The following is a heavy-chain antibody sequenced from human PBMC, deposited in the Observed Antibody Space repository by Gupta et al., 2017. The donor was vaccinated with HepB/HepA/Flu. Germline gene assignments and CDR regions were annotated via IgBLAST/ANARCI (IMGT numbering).Heavy chain of an antibody. CDR3: ARSLMVRGVIEDY. Sequence: EVQLLESGGGLVQPGGSLRLSCAASGFTFSNFAMTWVRQAPGKGLEWVSSVSGSGGSTYYADSVKGRFTISRDNSKNTLYLQMSSLRAEDTAAYYCARSLMVRGVIEDYWGQGTLVTVSS. D-gene: IGHD3-10*01. CDR2: VSGSGGST. V-gene: IGHV3-23*01. J-gene: IGHJ4*02. CDR1: GFTFSNFA.